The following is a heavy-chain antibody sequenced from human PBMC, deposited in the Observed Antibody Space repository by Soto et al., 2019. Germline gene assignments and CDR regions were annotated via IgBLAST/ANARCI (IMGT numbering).Heavy chain of an antibody. J-gene: IGHJ4*02. Sequence: QVQLQESGPGLVKPSQTLSLTCTVSGGSISTVDYWWSWIRQSPDMGLEWIGHIYDGGRTYNNPSLESRVTMSVETSKSQLSLTLISVSAADTAVYYCARGPSGDKVDSWGQGTLVTVSS. V-gene: IGHV4-30-4*01. CDR2: IYDGGRT. D-gene: IGHD7-27*01. CDR1: GGSISTVDYW. CDR3: ARGPSGDKVDS.